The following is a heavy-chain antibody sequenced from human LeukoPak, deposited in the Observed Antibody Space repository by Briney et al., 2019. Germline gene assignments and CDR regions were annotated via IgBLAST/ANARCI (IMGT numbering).Heavy chain of an antibody. CDR1: GGSFSGYY. V-gene: IGHV4-34*01. Sequence: SETLSLTCAVYGGSFSGYYWSWIRQPPGKGLEWIGEINHSGSTNYNPSLKSRVTISVDTSKNQFSLKLSFVTAADTAMYYCARSDYHNSGSHTVFDAFDIWGQGTRVTVSS. D-gene: IGHD3-10*01. J-gene: IGHJ3*02. CDR3: ARSDYHNSGSHTVFDAFDI. CDR2: INHSGST.